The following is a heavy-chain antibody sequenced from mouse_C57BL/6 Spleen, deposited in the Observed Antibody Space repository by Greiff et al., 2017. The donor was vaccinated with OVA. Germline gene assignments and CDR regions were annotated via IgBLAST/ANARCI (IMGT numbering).Heavy chain of an antibody. Sequence: QVQLQQPGAELVRPGSSVKLSCKASGYTFTSYWMAWVKQRPGQGLEWIGNIYPSDSETYYNQKFKDKITLTVDKSSSTVYMQLSSLTSEGSAVYYCERGDERAYWGQGTLVTVSA. V-gene: IGHV1-61*01. J-gene: IGHJ3*01. CDR1: GYTFTSYW. CDR3: ERGDERAY. CDR2: IYPSDSET.